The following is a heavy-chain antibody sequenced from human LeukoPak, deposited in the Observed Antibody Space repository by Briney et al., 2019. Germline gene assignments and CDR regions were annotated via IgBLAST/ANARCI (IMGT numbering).Heavy chain of an antibody. CDR2: IYHSGST. D-gene: IGHD1-26*01. CDR3: ARLGGGLDY. CDR1: GYSISSGYY. Sequence: PSETLSLTCAVSGYSISSGYYWGWIRQPPGKGLEWIRSIYHSGSTYYNPSLKSRVTISVDTSKNQFSLKLSSVTAADTAVYYCARLGGGLDYWGQGTLVTVSS. J-gene: IGHJ4*02. V-gene: IGHV4-38-2*01.